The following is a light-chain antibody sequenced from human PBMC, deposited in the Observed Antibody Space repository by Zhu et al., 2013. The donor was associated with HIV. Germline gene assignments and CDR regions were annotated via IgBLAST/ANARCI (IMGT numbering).Light chain of an antibody. V-gene: IGKV1-33*01. CDR1: QDIRNY. CDR3: QQYDSFPXT. Sequence: DIQMTQSPFSLSASVGDRVTITCQASQDIRNYLNWYQLQPGKPPKLLIYDASSLEPGVPSRFSGSGSGTDFSFTINSLQPGDIATYYCQQYDSFPXTFGGGTKVEL. J-gene: IGKJ4*01. CDR2: DAS.